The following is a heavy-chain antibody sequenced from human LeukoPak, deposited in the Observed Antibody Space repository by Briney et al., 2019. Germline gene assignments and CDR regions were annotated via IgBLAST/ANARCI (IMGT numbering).Heavy chain of an antibody. J-gene: IGHJ6*02. V-gene: IGHV3-7*01. D-gene: IGHD2-21*02. Sequence: PGGSLRVSCTACGFTFSRYWMCRVGQAPGTGLEWVANVKQDGSEKEYVDSVKGRSTIYRVSGKNSLYLQMDSLRAAGTALCCCARYCGGDCHGLDVWAQGTTVPVSS. CDR1: GFTFSRYW. CDR3: ARYCGGDCHGLDV. CDR2: VKQDGSEK.